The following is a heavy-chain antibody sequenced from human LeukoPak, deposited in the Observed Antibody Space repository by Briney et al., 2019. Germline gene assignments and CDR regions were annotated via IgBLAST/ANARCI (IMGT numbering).Heavy chain of an antibody. J-gene: IGHJ4*02. V-gene: IGHV4-38-2*02. CDR1: GNSIGTDYY. Sequence: SETLSLTCSVSGNSIGTDYYWGWIRQPPGKGLEWIGSMHHSGKTNYNPSLKSRVTISVDTSKNQFSLRLTSMTAADTAKYYCAAYFSGYAQFGYWGQGVLVTVSS. CDR2: MHHSGKT. CDR3: AAYFSGYAQFGY. D-gene: IGHD5-12*01.